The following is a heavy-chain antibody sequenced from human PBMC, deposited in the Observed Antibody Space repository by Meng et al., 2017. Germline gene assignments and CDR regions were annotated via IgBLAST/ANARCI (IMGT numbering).Heavy chain of an antibody. V-gene: IGHV1-69*01. J-gene: IGHJ4*02. D-gene: IGHD3-10*01. Sequence: VQCGAAVKKAGSLVKVSGKASGGTCSSYAISWVRQAPGQGLEWMGGIIPIFGTANYAQKFQGRVTITADESTSTAYMELSSLRSEDTAVYYCASYSSVRGIAYWGQGTLVTVSS. CDR3: ASYSSVRGIAY. CDR1: GGTCSSYA. CDR2: IIPIFGTA.